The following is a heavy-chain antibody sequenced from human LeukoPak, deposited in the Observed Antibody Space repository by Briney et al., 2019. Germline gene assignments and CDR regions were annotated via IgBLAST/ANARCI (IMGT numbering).Heavy chain of an antibody. Sequence: GGSLRLSCAASGFTFSSYGMHWVRQAPGKGLEWVAVIWYDGSNKYYADSVKGRFTISRDNPKNTLYLQMNSLRAEDTAVYYCARVSSSSGLDYWGQGTLVTVSS. CDR2: IWYDGSNK. J-gene: IGHJ4*02. CDR3: ARVSSSSGLDY. V-gene: IGHV3-33*01. D-gene: IGHD6-19*01. CDR1: GFTFSSYG.